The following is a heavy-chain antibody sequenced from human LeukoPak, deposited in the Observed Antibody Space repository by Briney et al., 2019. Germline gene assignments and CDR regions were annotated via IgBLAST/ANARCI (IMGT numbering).Heavy chain of an antibody. CDR2: TSYDGSSE. Sequence: GRSLRLSCAASGFTFSSYAMHWVRQAPGKGLEWVAVTSYDGSSEYYADSVKGRFTISRDNSKNTLYLQMNSLRPEDTAVYYCVRDDNWAANGLDVWGQGTTVTVSS. CDR3: VRDDNWAANGLDV. J-gene: IGHJ6*02. V-gene: IGHV3-30-3*01. D-gene: IGHD1-20*01. CDR1: GFTFSSYA.